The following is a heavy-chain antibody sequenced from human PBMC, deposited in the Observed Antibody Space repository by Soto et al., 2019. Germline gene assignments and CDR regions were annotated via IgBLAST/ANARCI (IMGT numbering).Heavy chain of an antibody. D-gene: IGHD6-19*01. CDR1: GFILSRHA. Sequence: EVLLLQSGGGLAQPGESLTLSCATSGFILSRHAMSWVRQAPGKGLDWVSVIGYRTTDTYYADPVKGRITISRDECKNPEYLQMNNLRVEDTAVYYCAKDRGGGWVIDYWGQGTLVTVSS. J-gene: IGHJ4*02. V-gene: IGHV3-23*01. CDR3: AKDRGGGWVIDY. CDR2: IGYRTTDT.